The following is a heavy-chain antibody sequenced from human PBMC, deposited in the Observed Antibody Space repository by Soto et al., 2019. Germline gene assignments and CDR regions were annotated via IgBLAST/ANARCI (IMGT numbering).Heavy chain of an antibody. D-gene: IGHD3-9*01. CDR1: GFSLSNARMG. V-gene: IGHV2-26*01. CDR2: TFSNDEK. J-gene: IGHJ4*02. Sequence: SGPTLVNPTETLTLTCTVSGFSLSNARMGVSWIRQPPGKALEWLAHTFSNDEKSYSTSLKSRLTISKDTSKSQVVLTMTNMDPVDTATYYCARINYYDILTGYLYPYYFDYWGQGTLVTVSS. CDR3: ARINYYDILTGYLYPYYFDY.